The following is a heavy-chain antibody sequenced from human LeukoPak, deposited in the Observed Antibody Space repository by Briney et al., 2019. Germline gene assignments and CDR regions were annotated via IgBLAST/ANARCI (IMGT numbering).Heavy chain of an antibody. CDR2: IHYSGAT. J-gene: IGHJ4*02. V-gene: IGHV4-39*01. CDR1: GGSISSSTYF. Sequence: PSDTLSLTCTVSGGSISSSTYFWSWIRQPPGKGLEWIATIHYSGATYYSPSLKSRVTMSVDTSKNQFSLKLTSVTAADTAVYYCARYSFPALRFFDYWGRGSLVSVSP. CDR3: ARYSFPALRFFDY. D-gene: IGHD1-1*01.